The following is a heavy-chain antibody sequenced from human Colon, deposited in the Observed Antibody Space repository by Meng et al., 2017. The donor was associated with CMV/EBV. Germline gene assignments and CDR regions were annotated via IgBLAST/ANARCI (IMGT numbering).Heavy chain of an antibody. J-gene: IGHJ2*01. D-gene: IGHD1-26*01. CDR3: AVQVGPTERYFDI. Sequence: GESLKISCAASGFRFSDHFMHWIRHTPERGLEWLSYITPDSTTKYHADSVKGRFTVSRDNAKNLIYLQMNSLRAEDTAVYYCAVQVGPTERYFDIWGRGTLVTVSS. V-gene: IGHV3-11*01. CDR1: GFRFSDHF. CDR2: ITPDSTTK.